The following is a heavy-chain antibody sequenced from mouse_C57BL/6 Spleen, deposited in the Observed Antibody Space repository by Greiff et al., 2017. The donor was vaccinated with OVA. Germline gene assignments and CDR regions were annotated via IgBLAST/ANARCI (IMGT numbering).Heavy chain of an antibody. J-gene: IGHJ2*01. CDR1: GYTFTSYW. CDR3: ARGGNYLSYFDY. V-gene: IGHV1-52*01. CDR2: IDPSDSET. Sequence: QVQLQQPGAELVRPGSSVKLSCKASGYTFTSYWMHWVKQRPIQGLEWIGNIDPSDSETHYNQKFKDKATLTVDKSSSTAYIQLSSLTSEDSAVYYCARGGNYLSYFDYWGQGTTLTVSS. D-gene: IGHD2-1*01.